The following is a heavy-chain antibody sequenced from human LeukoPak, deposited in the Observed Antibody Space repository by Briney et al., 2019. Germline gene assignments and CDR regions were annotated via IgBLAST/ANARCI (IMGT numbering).Heavy chain of an antibody. CDR3: ARNQEIDYYDSSGFYWGVEY. Sequence: GGSLRLSCAASGFTFSNHYMNWVRQAPGKGLEWVSSISSGSSSIYYADSVKGRFTISRDNAKSSLYLQMDSLRVEDTAVYYCARNQEIDYYDSSGFYWGVEYWGQGTLVTVSS. CDR2: ISSGSSSI. D-gene: IGHD3-22*01. V-gene: IGHV3-21*01. CDR1: GFTFSNHY. J-gene: IGHJ4*02.